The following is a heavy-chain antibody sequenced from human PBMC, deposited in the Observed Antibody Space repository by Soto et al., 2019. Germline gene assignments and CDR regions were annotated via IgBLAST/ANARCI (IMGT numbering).Heavy chain of an antibody. Sequence: ASVKVSCKAPGYTFTSYYMHWVRQAPGQGLEWMGIINPSGGSTSYAQKFQGRVTMTRDTSTSTVYMELSSLRSEDTAVYYCARDPGSSSTNYYYGMDVWGQGTTVTVSS. D-gene: IGHD6-6*01. CDR1: GYTFTSYY. V-gene: IGHV1-46*01. CDR3: ARDPGSSSTNYYYGMDV. CDR2: INPSGGST. J-gene: IGHJ6*02.